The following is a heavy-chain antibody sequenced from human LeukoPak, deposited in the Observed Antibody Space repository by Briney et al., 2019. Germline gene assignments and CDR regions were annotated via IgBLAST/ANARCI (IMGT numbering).Heavy chain of an antibody. CDR3: AKDISRGLREYAFDI. J-gene: IGHJ3*02. CDR1: GFTFDDYA. D-gene: IGHD3-10*01. CDR2: ISWNSGSI. Sequence: GGSLRLSCAASGFTFDDYAMHWVRQAPGKGLEWVSGISWNSGSIGYADSVKGRFTISRDNAKNSLYLQMNSLRAEDTALYYCAKDISRGLREYAFDIWGQGTMVTVSS. V-gene: IGHV3-9*01.